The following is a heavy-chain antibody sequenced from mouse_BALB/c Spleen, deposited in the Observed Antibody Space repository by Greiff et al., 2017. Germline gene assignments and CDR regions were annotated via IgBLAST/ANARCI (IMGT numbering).Heavy chain of an antibody. CDR3: ARLYYGSSLAWFAY. CDR1: GDSITSGY. J-gene: IGHJ3*01. Sequence: VQLKESGPSLVKPSQTLSLTCSVTGDSITSGYWNWIRKFPGNKLEYMGYISYSGSTYYNPSLKSRISITRDTSKNQYYLQLNSVTTEDTATYYCARLYYGSSLAWFAYWGQGTLVTVSA. D-gene: IGHD1-1*01. V-gene: IGHV3-8*02. CDR2: ISYSGST.